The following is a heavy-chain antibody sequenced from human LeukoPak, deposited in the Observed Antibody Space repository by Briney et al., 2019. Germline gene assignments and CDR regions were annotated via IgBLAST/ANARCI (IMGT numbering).Heavy chain of an antibody. D-gene: IGHD4-17*01. J-gene: IGHJ4*02. CDR2: INTNTGNP. CDR1: GYTLTSYA. CDR3: AATPNDYAWRFDY. V-gene: IGHV7-4-1*02. Sequence: ASVKVSCKASGYTLTSYAMNWVRQAPGQGLEWMGWINTNTGNPTYAQGFTGRFVFSLDTSVSTAYLQISSLKAEDTAVHYCAATPNDYAWRFDYWGQGTLVTVSS.